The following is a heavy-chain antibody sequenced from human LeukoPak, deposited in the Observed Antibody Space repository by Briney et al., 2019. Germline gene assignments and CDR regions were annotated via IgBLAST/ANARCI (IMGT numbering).Heavy chain of an antibody. D-gene: IGHD3-10*01. CDR1: GFTFSSYA. CDR2: ISYDGSNK. J-gene: IGHJ4*02. V-gene: IGHV3-30*04. CDR3: AKGRGVRIPSRFPPDY. Sequence: PGRSLRLSCAASGFTFSSYAMHWVRQAPGKGLEWVAVISYDGSNKYYADSVKGRFTISRDNSKNTLYLQMNSLRAEDTAVYYCAKGRGVRIPSRFPPDYWGQGTLVTVSS.